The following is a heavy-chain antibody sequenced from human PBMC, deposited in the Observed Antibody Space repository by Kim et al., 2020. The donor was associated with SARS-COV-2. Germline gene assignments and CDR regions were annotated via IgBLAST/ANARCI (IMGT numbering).Heavy chain of an antibody. D-gene: IGHD1-26*01. CDR1: GFTFSSYA. CDR3: AKEGYSGSYYSGLGPVTKMGFFDY. V-gene: IGHV3-23*01. Sequence: GGSLRLSCAASGFTFSSYAMSWVRQAPGKGLEWVSAISGSGGSTYYADSVKGRFTISRDNSKNTLYLQMNSLRAEDTAVYYCAKEGYSGSYYSGLGPVTKMGFFDYWGQGTLVTVSS. CDR2: ISGSGGST. J-gene: IGHJ4*02.